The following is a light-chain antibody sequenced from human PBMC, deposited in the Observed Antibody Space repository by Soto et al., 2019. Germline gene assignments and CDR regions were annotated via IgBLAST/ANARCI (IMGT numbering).Light chain of an antibody. J-gene: IGKJ4*01. CDR2: AAS. Sequence: EIVLTQSPGTLSLSPGERATLSCRASQSVSSSHLAWYQHKPGQAPRLLIYAASSRATGSPDRFSGSGSGTDFSLTISRLEPEDFAVYYCQQRSNWPPELTFGGGTKVDIK. CDR1: QSVSSSH. V-gene: IGKV3D-20*02. CDR3: QQRSNWPPELT.